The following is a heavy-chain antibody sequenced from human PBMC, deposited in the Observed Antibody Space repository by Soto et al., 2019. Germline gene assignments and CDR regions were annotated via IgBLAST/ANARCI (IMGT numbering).Heavy chain of an antibody. CDR2: IKSKSAGGTT. CDR1: GFTFSSYA. D-gene: IGHD4-17*01. CDR3: SYGANQYFDY. Sequence: SLRLSCAASGFTFSSYAMNWVRQAPGKGLEWVGRIKSKSAGGTTDYAAPVKGRFIISRDDSENTLFLHMNSLRTEDTAVYYCSYGANQYFDYWGQGALVTVSS. J-gene: IGHJ4*02. V-gene: IGHV3-15*07.